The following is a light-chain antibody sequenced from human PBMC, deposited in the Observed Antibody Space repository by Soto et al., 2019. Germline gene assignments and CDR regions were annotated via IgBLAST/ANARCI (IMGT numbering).Light chain of an antibody. J-gene: IGKJ1*01. CDR3: QQYNSSST. CDR2: DAS. Sequence: DIQMTRGPSALSESVGDRVTIPFRPSQSISSWLAWYQQKPGKAPKLLIYDASSLDSGVPSRFSGSGSGTEFTFTISSLQPDDFATYFCQQYNSSSTFGQGTKV. V-gene: IGKV1-5*01. CDR1: QSISSW.